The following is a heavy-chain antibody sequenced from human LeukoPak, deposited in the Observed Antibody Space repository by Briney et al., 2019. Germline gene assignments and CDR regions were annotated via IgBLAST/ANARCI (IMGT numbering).Heavy chain of an antibody. CDR1: GFTFSSYG. CDR2: TRYDGSNK. V-gene: IGHV3-30*02. J-gene: IGHJ4*02. CDR3: AKDPPVLRFLEWLSYFDY. Sequence: GGSLRLSCAASGFTFSSYGMHWVRQAPGKGLEWVAFTRYDGSNKYYADSVKGRFTISRDNSKNMLYLQMNSLRAEDTAVYYCAKDPPVLRFLEWLSYFDYWGQGTLVTVSS. D-gene: IGHD3-3*01.